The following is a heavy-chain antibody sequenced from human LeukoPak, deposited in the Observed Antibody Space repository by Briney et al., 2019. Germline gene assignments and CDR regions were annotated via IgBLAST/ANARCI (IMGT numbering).Heavy chain of an antibody. CDR2: ISSSGSTI. V-gene: IGHV3-11*04. J-gene: IGHJ6*03. CDR3: ASIWFGEYYMDV. CDR1: GFTFSDYY. D-gene: IGHD3-10*01. Sequence: GGSLRLSCAASGFTFSDYYMSWIRQAPGKGLEWVSYISSSGSTIYYADSVKGRFTISRDNSKNTLYLQMNSLRAEDTAVYYCASIWFGEYYMDVWGKGTTVTISS.